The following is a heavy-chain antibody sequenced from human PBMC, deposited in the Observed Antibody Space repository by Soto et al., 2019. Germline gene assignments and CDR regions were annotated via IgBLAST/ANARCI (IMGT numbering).Heavy chain of an antibody. CDR2: VYYSGTT. CDR1: GGSMNYYY. J-gene: IGHJ4*02. D-gene: IGHD6-13*01. V-gene: IGHV4-59*01. CDR3: ARAGRSCLYFFDS. Sequence: QVLLQESGPGLVQPSETLSLTCTVSGGSMNYYYWSWIRQSPGKGLEGIGYVYYSGTTYHNPSLPSRVTISIDPSQNQVSLKLRSVPAADSAIYYCARAGRSCLYFFDSWGRGTLVTVSS.